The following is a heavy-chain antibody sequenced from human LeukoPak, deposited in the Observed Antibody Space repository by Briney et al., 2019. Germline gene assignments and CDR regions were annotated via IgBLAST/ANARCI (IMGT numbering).Heavy chain of an antibody. CDR2: ISGSGSST. CDR1: GFRFSSFA. D-gene: IGHD3-10*01. CDR3: AKEIGPLGD. V-gene: IGHV3-23*01. J-gene: IGHJ4*02. Sequence: GSLRLSCAACGFRFSSFAMSLVRQAPGRGLEWVSVISGSGSSTFYADSVTGRFTISRDNSKNTLYLQMNSLRTEDTAVYYCAKEIGPLGDWGQGTLVTVSS.